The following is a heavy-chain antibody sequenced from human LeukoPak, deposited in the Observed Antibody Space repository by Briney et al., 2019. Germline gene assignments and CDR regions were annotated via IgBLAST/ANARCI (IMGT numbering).Heavy chain of an antibody. CDR1: GGTFSSYA. V-gene: IGHV1-46*01. CDR2: INPSGGST. D-gene: IGHD3-22*01. Sequence: ASVKVSCKASGGTFSSYAISWVRQAPGQGLEWMGIINPSGGSTSYAQKFQGRVTMTRDTSTSTVYMELSSLRSEDTAVYYCARDQYYDSSEEQFDYWGQGTLVTVSS. CDR3: ARDQYYDSSEEQFDY. J-gene: IGHJ4*02.